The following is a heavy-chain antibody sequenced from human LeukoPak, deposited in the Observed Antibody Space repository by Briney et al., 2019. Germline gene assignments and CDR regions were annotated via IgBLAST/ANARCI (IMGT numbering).Heavy chain of an antibody. D-gene: IGHD5-24*01. CDR1: GYTFTSYY. J-gene: IGHJ3*02. CDR3: ARENEQMATGNAFDI. Sequence: ASVKVSCKASGYTFTSYYRHWVRQAPGQGLECMGIINPSGGSTSYAQKFQGRVTMTRDTSTSTVYMELSSLRSEDTAVYYCARENEQMATGNAFDIWGQGTMVAVSS. V-gene: IGHV1-46*01. CDR2: INPSGGST.